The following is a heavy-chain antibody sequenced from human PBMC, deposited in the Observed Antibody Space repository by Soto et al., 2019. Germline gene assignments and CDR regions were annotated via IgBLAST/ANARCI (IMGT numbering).Heavy chain of an antibody. J-gene: IGHJ4*02. CDR2: INHSGST. CDR3: ARVRCSSTSCYLPHFDY. CDR1: GGSFSGDY. V-gene: IGHV4-34*01. Sequence: PSETLSLTCAVYGGSFSGDYWSWVREPRGKGLEWIGEINHSGSTNYNPSLKSRVTISVDTSKNQFSLKLSSVTAADTAVYYCARVRCSSTSCYLPHFDYWGQATLVTVSS. D-gene: IGHD2-2*01.